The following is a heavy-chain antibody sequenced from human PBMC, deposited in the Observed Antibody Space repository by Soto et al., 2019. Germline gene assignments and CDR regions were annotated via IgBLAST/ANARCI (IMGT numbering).Heavy chain of an antibody. D-gene: IGHD3-3*01. V-gene: IGHV4-31*03. CDR2: ISYSGST. CDR1: GDSLSSGGYY. J-gene: IGHJ4*02. CDR3: ARAIFGVVSVDY. Sequence: SETLSLTCTVSGDSLSSGGYYWSWIRQHPGKGLEWIGYISYSGSTYYNPSLKSRVTISEDMSKNQFSLKLSSVTAADTAVYFCARAIFGVVSVDYRGQGTLVTVSS.